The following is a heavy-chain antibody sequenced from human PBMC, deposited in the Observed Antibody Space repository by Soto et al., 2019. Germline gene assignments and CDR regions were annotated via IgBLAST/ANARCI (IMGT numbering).Heavy chain of an antibody. D-gene: IGHD1-1*01. CDR3: ARRDWNGGYCDL. CDR1: GFTFSGYW. Sequence: GGSLRLSCADSGFTFSGYWMHWVRQVPGKRLVWVSRISVDGSSAHYADFAKGRFTISRDNAKNTVYLQMNSLRVDDTAVYYCARRDWNGGYCDLWGQGIVVTVSS. V-gene: IGHV3-74*01. J-gene: IGHJ4*02. CDR2: ISVDGSSA.